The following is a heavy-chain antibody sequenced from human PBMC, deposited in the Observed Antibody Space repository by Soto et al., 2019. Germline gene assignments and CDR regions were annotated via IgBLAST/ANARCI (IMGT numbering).Heavy chain of an antibody. D-gene: IGHD6-6*01. V-gene: IGHV4-39*07. Sequence: SETLSLTCTVSGGSISSSSYYWGWIRQPPGKGLEWIGSIYYSGSTYYNPSLKSRVTISVDTSKNQFSLKLSSVTAADAAVYYCASGYSSSSVDYWGQGTLVTVSS. CDR2: IYYSGST. CDR1: GGSISSSSYY. J-gene: IGHJ4*02. CDR3: ASGYSSSSVDY.